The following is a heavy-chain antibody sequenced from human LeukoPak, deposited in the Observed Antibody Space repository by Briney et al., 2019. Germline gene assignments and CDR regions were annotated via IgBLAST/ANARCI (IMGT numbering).Heavy chain of an antibody. J-gene: IGHJ4*02. V-gene: IGHV3-15*01. CDR1: GFTFRNAW. Sequence: GGSLRLSCAASGFTFRNAWMSWVRQAPGKGLEWVGRIKSKTDGGTTDYAAPVKGRFTISRDDSKNTLYLQMNSLKTEDTAVYYCTTAGFTYSGYVDYWGQGTLVTVSS. CDR2: IKSKTDGGTT. CDR3: TTAGFTYSGYVDY. D-gene: IGHD5-12*01.